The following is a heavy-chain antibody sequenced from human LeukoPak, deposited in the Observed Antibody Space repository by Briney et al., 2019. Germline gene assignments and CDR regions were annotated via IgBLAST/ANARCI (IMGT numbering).Heavy chain of an antibody. J-gene: IGHJ4*02. CDR2: ISYDGSNK. Sequence: GRSLRLSCAASGFTFSSYGMHWVRQAPGKGPEWVAVISYDGSNKYYADSVKGRFTISRDNSKNTLYLQMNSLRAEDTAVYYCANNIGGSLDYWGQGTLVTVSS. V-gene: IGHV3-30*18. D-gene: IGHD2-15*01. CDR3: ANNIGGSLDY. CDR1: GFTFSSYG.